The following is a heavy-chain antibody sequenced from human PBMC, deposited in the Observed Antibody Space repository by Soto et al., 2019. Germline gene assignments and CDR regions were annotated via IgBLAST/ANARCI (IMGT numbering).Heavy chain of an antibody. D-gene: IGHD2-2*01. CDR2: ISGSGGST. V-gene: IGHV3-23*01. CDR1: GFTFSSYA. Sequence: VQLLESGGGLVQPGGSLRLSCAASGFTFSSYAMSWVRQAPEKGLEWVSAISGSGGSTYYADSVKGRFTISRDNSKNTLYLQMNSLRAEDTAVYYCAKSLVPAPNQENYWGQGTLVTVSS. J-gene: IGHJ4*02. CDR3: AKSLVPAPNQENY.